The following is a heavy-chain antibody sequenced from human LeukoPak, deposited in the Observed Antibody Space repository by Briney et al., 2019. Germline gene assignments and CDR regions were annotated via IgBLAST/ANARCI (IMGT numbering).Heavy chain of an antibody. Sequence: GGSLRLSCAASGFTFSSYSMNWVRQAPGKGLEWVSSISSSSSYIYYADSAKGRFTISRDNAKNSLYLQMNSLRAEDTAVYYCARDLVVVPAAIFLYYYYGMDVWGQGTTVTVSS. CDR2: ISSSSSYI. D-gene: IGHD2-2*01. CDR3: ARDLVVVPAAIFLYYYYGMDV. CDR1: GFTFSSYS. V-gene: IGHV3-21*01. J-gene: IGHJ6*02.